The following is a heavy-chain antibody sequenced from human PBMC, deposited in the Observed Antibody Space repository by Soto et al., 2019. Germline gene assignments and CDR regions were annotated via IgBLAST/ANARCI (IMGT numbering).Heavy chain of an antibody. V-gene: IGHV2-26*01. Sequence: QVTLKESGPVLVKPTETLTLRCTVSGLSITDSEMGVSWIRQPPGQPLEWLAHIDSSGEKSYRTFLKSRHATYKDTSKSQIVLTMTNMDPADTATYYCARRHLAVAVSPWFDPWGQGIPVTVSS. CDR3: ARRHLAVAVSPWFDP. J-gene: IGHJ5*02. CDR2: IDSSGEK. CDR1: GLSITDSEMG. D-gene: IGHD6-19*01.